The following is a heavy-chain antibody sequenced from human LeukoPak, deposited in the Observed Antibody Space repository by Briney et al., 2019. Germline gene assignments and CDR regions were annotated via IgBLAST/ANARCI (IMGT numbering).Heavy chain of an antibody. D-gene: IGHD7-27*01. J-gene: IGHJ3*02. CDR1: GGSISSYYW. CDR3: ARMLGIRGAFDI. V-gene: IGHV2-26*01. CDR2: IFSNDEK. Sequence: ETLSLTCTVSGGSISSYYWSWIRQPPGKALEWLAHIFSNDEKSYSTSLKSRLTISKDTSKSQVVLTMTNMDPVDTATYYCARMLGIRGAFDIWGQGTMVTVSS.